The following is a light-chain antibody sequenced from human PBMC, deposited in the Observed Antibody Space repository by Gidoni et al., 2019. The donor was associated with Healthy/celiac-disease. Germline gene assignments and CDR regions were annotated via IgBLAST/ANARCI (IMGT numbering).Light chain of an antibody. CDR2: DAS. V-gene: IGKV1D-13*01. CDR3: QQFNNYSYS. J-gene: IGKJ2*03. Sequence: AIQLTQSPSSLSASVGDRVNITCRARQGISSALAWYQQKPGKAPKLLIYDASSLESGVPSRFSGSGSGTDFTLTISSLQPEDFATYYCQQFNNYSYSLGQGTKLEIK. CDR1: QGISSA.